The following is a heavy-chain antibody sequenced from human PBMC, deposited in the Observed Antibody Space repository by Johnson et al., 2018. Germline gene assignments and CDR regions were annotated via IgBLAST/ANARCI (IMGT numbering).Heavy chain of an antibody. V-gene: IGHV3-23*04. D-gene: IGHD2-2*01. Sequence: VQLVESGGGLVQPGGSLRLSCAASGFTFSSYAMSWVRQAPGKGLEWVSAISGSGGSTYYADSVKGRFTISRDNSKNTLYLQMNSLRAEDTAVYYCATACSSTRCRGLVEWFDPWGQGTLVTVSS. CDR2: ISGSGGST. CDR3: ATACSSTRCRGLVEWFDP. CDR1: GFTFSSYA. J-gene: IGHJ5*02.